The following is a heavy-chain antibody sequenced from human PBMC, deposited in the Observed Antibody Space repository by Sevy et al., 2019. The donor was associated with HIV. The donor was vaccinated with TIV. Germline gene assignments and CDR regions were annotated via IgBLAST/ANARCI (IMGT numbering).Heavy chain of an antibody. CDR2: MYHSGST. CDR1: GDSISSGGYA. Sequence: SETLSLTCAVSGDSISSGGYAWNWIRQPRGKGLEWIGYMYHSGSTYYNPSLQSRVTISVDRSKNQFSLRVTSVTAADTAVYYCARGDPSNTFDYWGQGTLVTVSS. CDR3: ARGDPSNTFDY. V-gene: IGHV4-30-2*01. J-gene: IGHJ4*02.